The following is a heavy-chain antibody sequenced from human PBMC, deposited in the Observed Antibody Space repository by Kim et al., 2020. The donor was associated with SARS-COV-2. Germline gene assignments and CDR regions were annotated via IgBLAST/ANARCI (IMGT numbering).Heavy chain of an antibody. CDR2: ISSSGSTI. CDR3: ARDSYDYVWGSYRVYVDVQNDY. V-gene: IGHV3-11*01. CDR1: GFTFSDYY. D-gene: IGHD3-16*02. Sequence: GGSLRLSCAASGFTFSDYYMSWIRQAPGKGLEWVSYISSSGSTIYYADSVKGRFTISRDNAKNSLYLQMNSLRAEDTAVYYCARDSYDYVWGSYRVYVDVQNDYWGQGTLVTVSS. J-gene: IGHJ4*02.